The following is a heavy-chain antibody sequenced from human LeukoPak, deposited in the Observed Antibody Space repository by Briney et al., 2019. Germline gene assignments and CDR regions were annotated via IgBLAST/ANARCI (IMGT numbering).Heavy chain of an antibody. D-gene: IGHD3-22*01. CDR3: ARDRRRRTYYYDSSGYGYFDY. V-gene: IGHV4-59*01. CDR2: IYYSGST. J-gene: IGHJ4*02. Sequence: SETLSLTCTVSGGSISSYYWSWIRQPPGKGLEWIGYIYYSGSTNYNPSLKSRVTISVDTSKNQFSLKLSSVTAADTAVYYCARDRRRRTYYYDSSGYGYFDYWGQGTLVTVSS. CDR1: GGSISSYY.